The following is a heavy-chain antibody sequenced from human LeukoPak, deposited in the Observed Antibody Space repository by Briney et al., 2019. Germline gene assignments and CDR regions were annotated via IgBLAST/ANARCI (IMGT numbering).Heavy chain of an antibody. J-gene: IGHJ4*02. V-gene: IGHV3-23*01. CDR1: GFTFSSYA. CDR2: ISGSGTRT. D-gene: IGHD3-22*01. CDR3: AKDLYYDGSGYYYDY. Sequence: GGSLRLSCAASGFTFSSYAMSWVRQAPGKGLEWVSAISGSGTRTYYADSVKGRFTISRDNSKNTLNLQMNSLGAEDTAVYFCAKDLYYDGSGYYYDYWGQGTLVTVSS.